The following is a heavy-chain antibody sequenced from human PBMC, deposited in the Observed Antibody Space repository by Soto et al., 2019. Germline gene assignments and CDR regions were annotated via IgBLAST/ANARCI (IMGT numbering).Heavy chain of an antibody. J-gene: IGHJ5*02. Sequence: SETLSLTCTVSGGSISSYYWSWIRQPPGKGLEWIGYIYYSGSTNYNPSLKSRVTISVDTSKNQFSLKLSSVTAADTAVYYCAREHIRFDPCDQGTLVTVS. CDR2: IYYSGST. CDR1: GGSISSYY. V-gene: IGHV4-59*01. CDR3: AREHIRFDP.